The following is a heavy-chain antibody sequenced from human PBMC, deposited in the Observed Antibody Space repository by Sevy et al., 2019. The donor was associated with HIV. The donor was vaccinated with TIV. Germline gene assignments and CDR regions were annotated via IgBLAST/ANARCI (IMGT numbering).Heavy chain of an antibody. CDR3: ARYIFWSGHYDYFDY. J-gene: IGHJ4*02. CDR2: IDTSGGT. D-gene: IGHD3-3*01. V-gene: IGHV4-4*07. Sequence: SETLSLTCSVSGGSISSHYWSWIRQPAGEGLEWIGRIDTSGGTNYNPSLKTRVTMSIDTSKNQFSLRLRSVTAADTAVYYCARYIFWSGHYDYFDYWGPGALVTVSS. CDR1: GGSISSHY.